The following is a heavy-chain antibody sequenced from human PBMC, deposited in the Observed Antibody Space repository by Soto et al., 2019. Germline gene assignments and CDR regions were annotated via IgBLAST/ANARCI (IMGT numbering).Heavy chain of an antibody. CDR3: ARGDSNGWHFDS. CDR2: INASGGST. CDR1: GYTFTTYQ. Sequence: ASVKVSCKASGYTFTTYQIHWVRQAPGQGLEWMGTINASGGSTSYAQRFQGRVTMTRDTSTSTVYVDLNSLRSEDTALYYCARGDSNGWHFDSWGQGTLVTVSS. J-gene: IGHJ4*02. V-gene: IGHV1-46*01. D-gene: IGHD6-19*01.